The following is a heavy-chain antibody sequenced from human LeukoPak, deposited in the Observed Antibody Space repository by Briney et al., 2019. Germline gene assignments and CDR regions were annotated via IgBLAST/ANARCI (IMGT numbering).Heavy chain of an antibody. D-gene: IGHD3-22*01. CDR3: ARGGLGVYDKLNFDL. V-gene: IGHV1-8*01. Sequence: ASVKVSCKASGYTSTSYDINWVRQATGQGLEWMGWMNPNRGNTGYAQKFQGRVTMTRNTSINTAYMELSSLRSEGTAVYYCARGGLGVYDKLNFDLWGGGTLVTVSS. CDR1: GYTSTSYD. CDR2: MNPNRGNT. J-gene: IGHJ2*01.